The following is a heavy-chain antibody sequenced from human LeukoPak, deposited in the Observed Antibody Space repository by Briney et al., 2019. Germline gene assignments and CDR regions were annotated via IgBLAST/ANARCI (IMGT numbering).Heavy chain of an antibody. CDR1: GGSLNSSNW. CDR3: ARVDANWGVVDY. Sequence: SETLSLTCAVSGGSLNSSNWWSWVRQPPGKGLEWIGEIYHSGSTNYNPSLKSRVTISVDKSKNQFSLKLSSVTAADTAVYYCARVDANWGVVDYWGRGTLVTVSS. V-gene: IGHV4-4*02. CDR2: IYHSGST. J-gene: IGHJ4*02. D-gene: IGHD7-27*01.